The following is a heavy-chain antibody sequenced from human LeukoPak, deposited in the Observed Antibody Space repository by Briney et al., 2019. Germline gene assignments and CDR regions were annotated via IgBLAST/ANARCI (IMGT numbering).Heavy chain of an antibody. CDR1: GLTFSSYW. D-gene: IGHD3-22*01. CDR2: VNSDGSVT. CDR3: VRTLAYYYDSGGFDY. V-gene: IGHV3-74*01. Sequence: GGSLRLSCAASGLTFSSYWMLWVRQAPGKGLVWVSRVNSDGSVTNYADSVKGRFTISRDNAKSTLYLQMNSLRAEDMALYYCVRTLAYYYDSGGFDYWGQGTLVTVSS. J-gene: IGHJ4*02.